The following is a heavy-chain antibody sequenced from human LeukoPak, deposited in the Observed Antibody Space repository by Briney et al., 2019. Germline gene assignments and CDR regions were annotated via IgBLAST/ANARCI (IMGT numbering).Heavy chain of an antibody. CDR1: GGSISSYY. J-gene: IGHJ6*02. CDR2: IYYSGST. V-gene: IGHV4-59*01. Sequence: SETLSLTCTVSGGSISSYYWSWIRPPPGKGLEWIGYIYYSGSTNYNTSLESRVTISVGTSKNQFSLKLSSVTAADTAVYYCAKGGSTNFYYGDVWGQGTTVTVSS. CDR3: AKGGSTNFYYGDV. D-gene: IGHD2/OR15-2a*01.